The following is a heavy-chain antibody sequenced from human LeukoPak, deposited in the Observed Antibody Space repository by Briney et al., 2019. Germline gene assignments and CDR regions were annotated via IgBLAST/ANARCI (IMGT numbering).Heavy chain of an antibody. J-gene: IGHJ5*02. CDR1: GFTFSSYA. Sequence: GGSLRLSCSASGFTFSSYAMSWVRQAPGKGLEWVSAISGSGGSTYYADSVKGRFAISRDNSKNTLYLQMNSLRAEDTAVYYCGRLHPTDNWFDPWGQGTLVTVSS. V-gene: IGHV3-23*01. CDR3: GRLHPTDNWFDP. CDR2: ISGSGGST. D-gene: IGHD4-11*01.